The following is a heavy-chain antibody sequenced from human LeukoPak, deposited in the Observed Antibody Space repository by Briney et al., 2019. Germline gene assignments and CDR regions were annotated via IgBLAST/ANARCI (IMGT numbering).Heavy chain of an antibody. CDR2: ISTSTGDT. V-gene: IGHV1-18*01. Sequence: WASVKVSCKTSGYSFILYGISWVRQAPGQGPEWMGWISTSTGDTKYTQKFQGRATLTTDTSTSTAYMELSSLRPDDTAVYYCARDDNYGIFVNVDYWGQGTLVTVSS. CDR1: GYSFILYG. D-gene: IGHD4-11*01. J-gene: IGHJ4*02. CDR3: ARDDNYGIFVNVDY.